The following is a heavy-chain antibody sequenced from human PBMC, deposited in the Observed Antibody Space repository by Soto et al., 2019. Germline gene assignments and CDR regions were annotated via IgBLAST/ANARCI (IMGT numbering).Heavy chain of an antibody. J-gene: IGHJ4*02. CDR1: GYTFSNFW. V-gene: IGHV5-51*01. Sequence: PGESLKISCHCSGYTFSNFWIGWVRQLPGQGLEWMGIIYPGDHETRYSPSFLGKVTISAETSINTAYLQWSSLEASDSAFYFCARSPRSSPYFDFWGQGVLVTAPQ. CDR2: IYPGDHET. D-gene: IGHD6-13*01. CDR3: ARSPRSSPYFDF.